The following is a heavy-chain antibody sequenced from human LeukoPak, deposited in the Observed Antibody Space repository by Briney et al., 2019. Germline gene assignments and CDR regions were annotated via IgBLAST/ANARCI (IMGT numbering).Heavy chain of an antibody. V-gene: IGHV7-4-1*02. CDR1: GYTFTSYG. CDR2: INTNTGNP. Sequence: GASVKVSCKASGYTFTSYGISWVRQAPGQGLEWMGWINTNTGNPTYAQGFTGRFVFSLDTSVSTAYLQISSLKAEDTAVYYCARGGGFGLSVAFDIWGQGTMVTVSS. D-gene: IGHD3-10*01. J-gene: IGHJ3*02. CDR3: ARGGGFGLSVAFDI.